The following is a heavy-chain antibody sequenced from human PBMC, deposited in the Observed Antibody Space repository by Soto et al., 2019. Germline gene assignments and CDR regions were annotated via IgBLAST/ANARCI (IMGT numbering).Heavy chain of an antibody. J-gene: IGHJ4*01. D-gene: IGHD2-15*01. CDR3: VKGNQLLRYYFEF. V-gene: IGHV3-64D*06. Sequence: PGGALRLSCSVAGFTFSNYAMHWVRQAPGKGLEYVSVITSDGDSTWHADSVKDRFTISRDNSKNTLFLQMSSLRVEDTAIYFCVKGNQLLRYYFEFWGPGTLVTGSS. CDR2: ITSDGDST. CDR1: GFTFSNYA.